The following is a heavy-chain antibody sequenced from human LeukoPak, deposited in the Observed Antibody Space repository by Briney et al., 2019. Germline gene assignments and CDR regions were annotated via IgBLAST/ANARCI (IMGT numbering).Heavy chain of an antibody. D-gene: IGHD1-26*01. V-gene: IGHV3-23*01. CDR1: GFTFNKYS. Sequence: GGSLRLSCAASGFTFNKYSMNWVRQAPRKGLEWVSAISGSGGSTYYADSVKGRFTISRDNSKNTLYLQVNSLRAEDTAVYYCAKGGKWDVTPFDYWGQGTLVTVSS. CDR2: ISGSGGST. J-gene: IGHJ4*02. CDR3: AKGGKWDVTPFDY.